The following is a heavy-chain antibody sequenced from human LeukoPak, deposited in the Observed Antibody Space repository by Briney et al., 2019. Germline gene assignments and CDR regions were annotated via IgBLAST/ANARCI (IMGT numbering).Heavy chain of an antibody. Sequence: GGSLRLSCAASGFTFSSYGMHWVRQAPGKGLEWVAFIRYDGSNKYYADSVKGRFTISRDNSKNTLYLQMNSLRAEDTAVYYCARDNSNYENYIDYWGQGTLVTVSS. J-gene: IGHJ4*02. V-gene: IGHV3-30*02. CDR2: IRYDGSNK. D-gene: IGHD4-11*01. CDR3: ARDNSNYENYIDY. CDR1: GFTFSSYG.